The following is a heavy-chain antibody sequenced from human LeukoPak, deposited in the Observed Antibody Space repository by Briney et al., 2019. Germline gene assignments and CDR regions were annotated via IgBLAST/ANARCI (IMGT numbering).Heavy chain of an antibody. V-gene: IGHV4-39*01. J-gene: IGHJ4*02. CDR3: ARWSYQLLSAQPR. D-gene: IGHD2-2*01. Sequence: SETLSLTCTVSGGSISSSSYYWGWIRQPPGKGLEWIGSIYYSGSTYYNPSLKSRVTISVDTSKNQFSLKLSSVTAADTAVYYYARWSYQLLSAQPRWGQGTLVTVSS. CDR2: IYYSGST. CDR1: GGSISSSSYY.